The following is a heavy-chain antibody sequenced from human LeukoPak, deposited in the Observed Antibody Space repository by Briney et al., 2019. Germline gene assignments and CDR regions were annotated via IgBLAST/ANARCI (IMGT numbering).Heavy chain of an antibody. Sequence: GGSLRLSCAASGFTFSSYAMHWVRQAPGKGLEWVAVISYDGSNKYYADSVKGRFTISRDNAKNSLYLQMNSLRAEDTAVYYCARDRCSSTSCYLNWFDPWGQGTLVTVSS. CDR1: GFTFSSYA. CDR2: ISYDGSNK. V-gene: IGHV3-30*04. CDR3: ARDRCSSTSCYLNWFDP. J-gene: IGHJ5*02. D-gene: IGHD2-2*01.